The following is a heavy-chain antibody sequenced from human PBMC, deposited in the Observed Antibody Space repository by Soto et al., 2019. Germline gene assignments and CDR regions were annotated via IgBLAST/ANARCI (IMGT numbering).Heavy chain of an antibody. J-gene: IGHJ5*02. CDR2: VSGSGGGT. CDR1: GFTFSLYA. V-gene: IGHV3-23*01. Sequence: GSLRLSCAASGFTFSLYAMSWVRQAPGKGLEWVSTVSGSGGGTDYADSVKGRFTISRDNSKNTLYLQMNSLRAEDTAVYYCAKDPPGDYVLRWFDPWGQGTLVTVSS. CDR3: AKDPPGDYVLRWFDP. D-gene: IGHD4-17*01.